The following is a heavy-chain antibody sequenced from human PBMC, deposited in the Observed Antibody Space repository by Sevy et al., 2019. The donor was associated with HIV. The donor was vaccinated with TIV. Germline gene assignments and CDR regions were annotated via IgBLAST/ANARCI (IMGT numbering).Heavy chain of an antibody. Sequence: GGSLRLSCAASGFTVSSYAMSWVRQAPGKGLEWVSAISGSGGSTYYADSVKGRFTISRDNSKNTLYLQMNSLRAEDTAVYYCAKALSGSGSYWVFDYWGQGTLVTVSS. D-gene: IGHD3-10*01. V-gene: IGHV3-23*01. CDR2: ISGSGGST. J-gene: IGHJ4*02. CDR1: GFTVSSYA. CDR3: AKALSGSGSYWVFDY.